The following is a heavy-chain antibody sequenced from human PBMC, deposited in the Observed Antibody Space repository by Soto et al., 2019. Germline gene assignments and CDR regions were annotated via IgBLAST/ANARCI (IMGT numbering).Heavy chain of an antibody. V-gene: IGHV4-30-4*01. J-gene: IGHJ5*02. CDR1: GGSISSGDYY. CDR3: ARDQAGGSWEQGFDP. Sequence: SETLSLTCTVSGGSISSGDYYWSWIRQPPGKGLEWIGYIYYSGSTYYNPSLKSRVTISVDTSKNQFSLKLSSVTAADTAVYYCARDQAGGSWEQGFDPWGQGTLVTVSS. CDR2: IYYSGST. D-gene: IGHD2-15*01.